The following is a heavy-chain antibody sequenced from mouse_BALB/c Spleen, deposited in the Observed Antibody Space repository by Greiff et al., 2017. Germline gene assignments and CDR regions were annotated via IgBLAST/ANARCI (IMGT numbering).Heavy chain of an antibody. D-gene: IGHD2-1*01. CDR2: IRLKSNNYAT. CDR1: GFTFSNYW. Sequence: EVQLVESGGGLVQPGGSMKLSCVASGFTFSNYWMNWVRQSPEKGLEWVAEIRLKSNNYATHYAESVKGRFTISRDDSKSSVYLQMNNLRAEDTGIYYCTRRGNYDWFAYWGQGTLVTVSA. CDR3: TRRGNYDWFAY. V-gene: IGHV6-6*02. J-gene: IGHJ3*01.